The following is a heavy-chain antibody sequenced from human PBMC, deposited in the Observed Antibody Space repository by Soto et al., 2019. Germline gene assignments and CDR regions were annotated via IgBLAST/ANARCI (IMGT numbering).Heavy chain of an antibody. Sequence: QVQLVQSGAEVKKPEASVKVSCKASGYFFASYSMHWVRQAPGQGLEWMGMINPSVGSTSYVEKFQGRVTMTRDTSTSTVYMALSGLRSEDTAVYYCARESAGRDEFQSSGDFDYWGQGTLVTVSS. CDR3: ARESAGRDEFQSSGDFDY. J-gene: IGHJ4*02. CDR1: GYFFASYS. D-gene: IGHD3-22*01. V-gene: IGHV1-46*01. CDR2: INPSVGST.